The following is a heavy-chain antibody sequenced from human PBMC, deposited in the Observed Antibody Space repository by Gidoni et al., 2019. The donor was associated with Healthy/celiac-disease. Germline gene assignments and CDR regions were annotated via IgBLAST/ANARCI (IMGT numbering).Heavy chain of an antibody. D-gene: IGHD5-18*01. J-gene: IGHJ4*02. CDR2: ISYDGSNK. CDR3: ARDLPVDSAMGGFFDY. Sequence: QVQLVESGGGVVQPGRSLRLSCAASGFTFSSYAMHWVRQAPGKGLEWVAVISYDGSNKYYADSVKGRFTISRDNSKNTLYLQMNSLRAEDTAVYYCARDLPVDSAMGGFFDYWGQGTLVTVSS. V-gene: IGHV3-30-3*01. CDR1: GFTFSSYA.